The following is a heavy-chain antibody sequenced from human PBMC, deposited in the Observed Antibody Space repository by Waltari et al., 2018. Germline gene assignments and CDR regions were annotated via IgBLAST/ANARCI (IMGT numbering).Heavy chain of an antibody. Sequence: QVQLVESGGGVVQPGKSLRLSRVASGFSPSNYGMHWVRQTPGRGLEWVALTWSDGSVEYYADSVRGRFTVSRDNSKNILYLDMDSLRVDDTATYYCAKDAFGNTYLDYWGQGTLVTVSS. CDR2: TWSDGSVE. D-gene: IGHD3-10*01. J-gene: IGHJ4*02. V-gene: IGHV3-33*03. CDR3: AKDAFGNTYLDY. CDR1: GFSPSNYG.